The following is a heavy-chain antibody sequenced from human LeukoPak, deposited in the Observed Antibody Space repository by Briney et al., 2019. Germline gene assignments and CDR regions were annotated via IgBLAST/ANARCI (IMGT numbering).Heavy chain of an antibody. CDR2: ISSSGPTI. CDR3: ARDYLEYGDYGHGT. CDR1: GFTFSSFS. J-gene: IGHJ5*02. D-gene: IGHD4-17*01. V-gene: IGHV3-48*01. Sequence: GGSLRLSCAASGFTFSSFSMNWVRQAPGKGPEWISYISSSGPTIYYADSVKGRFTISRDNAKNSVFLQMNSLRAEDTAVYYCARDYLEYGDYGHGTWGQGTLVTVSS.